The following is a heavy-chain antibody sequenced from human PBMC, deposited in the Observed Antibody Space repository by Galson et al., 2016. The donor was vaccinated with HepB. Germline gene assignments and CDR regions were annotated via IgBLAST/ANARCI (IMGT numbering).Heavy chain of an antibody. J-gene: IGHJ6*02. D-gene: IGHD4-11*01. Sequence: SLRLSCAASGFTFSGSAMYWVRQASGKGLEWVGRIRSKPNSYATAYGASVNGRFTISRDDSKNTAYLQMNSLKTEDTAVYYCASTIVTALYHYYYCIDVWGQGTTVTVSS. V-gene: IGHV3-73*01. CDR2: IRSKPNSYAT. CDR1: GFTFSGSA. CDR3: ASTIVTALYHYYYCIDV.